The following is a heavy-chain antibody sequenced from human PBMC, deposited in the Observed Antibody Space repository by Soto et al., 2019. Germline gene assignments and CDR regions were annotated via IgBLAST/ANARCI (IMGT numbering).Heavy chain of an antibody. Sequence: EGQLLESGGGLVQPGGSLRLSCAASGFTFSSYAMSWVRQAPGKGLEWVSAISGSGGSTYYADSVKGRFTISRDNSKNTLYLQMNSLRAEDTAVYYCAKPRAKQWLVPVDYWGQGTLVTVSS. CDR1: GFTFSSYA. V-gene: IGHV3-23*01. CDR2: ISGSGGST. D-gene: IGHD6-19*01. CDR3: AKPRAKQWLVPVDY. J-gene: IGHJ4*02.